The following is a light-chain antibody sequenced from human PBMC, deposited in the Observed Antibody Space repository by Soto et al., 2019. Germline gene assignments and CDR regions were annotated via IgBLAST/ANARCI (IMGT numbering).Light chain of an antibody. J-gene: IGLJ2*01. CDR3: AAWDDSLVV. V-gene: IGLV1-44*01. CDR1: SSNIGSNT. CDR2: SNN. Sequence: QSVLTQPPSASGTPGQRVTISCSGSSSNIGSNTVNWYQQLPGTAPKLLIYSNNQRPSGVPDRFSGSKSGTSASLAISGLQSEDEAHYYCAAWDDSLVVFGGGTKLTVL.